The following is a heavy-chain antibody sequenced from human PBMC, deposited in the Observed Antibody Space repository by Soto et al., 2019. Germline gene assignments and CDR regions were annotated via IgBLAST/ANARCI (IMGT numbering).Heavy chain of an antibody. CDR2: IYYSGST. V-gene: IGHV4-59*01. J-gene: IGHJ4*02. D-gene: IGHD2-2*01. CDR1: GGSISSYY. Sequence: SETLSLTCTVSGGSISSYYWSWIRQPPGKGLEWIGYIYYSGSTNYNPSLKSRVTISVDTSKNQFSLKLSSVTAADTAVYYCARVNHCSSTSCYVVGNFDYWGQGTLVTVSS. CDR3: ARVNHCSSTSCYVVGNFDY.